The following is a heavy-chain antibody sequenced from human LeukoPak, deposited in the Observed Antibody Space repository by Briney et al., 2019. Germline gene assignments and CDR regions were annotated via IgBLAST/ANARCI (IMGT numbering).Heavy chain of an antibody. Sequence: GGSLRLSCAASGFTFSSYGMHWVRQAPGKRLEWVAFIRYDGSNKYYADSVKGRFTISRDNSKNTLYLQMNSLRAEDTAVYYCARGDYYDSSGYGAIWGQGTMVTVSS. J-gene: IGHJ3*02. CDR1: GFTFSSYG. V-gene: IGHV3-30*02. CDR3: ARGDYYDSSGYGAI. CDR2: IRYDGSNK. D-gene: IGHD3-22*01.